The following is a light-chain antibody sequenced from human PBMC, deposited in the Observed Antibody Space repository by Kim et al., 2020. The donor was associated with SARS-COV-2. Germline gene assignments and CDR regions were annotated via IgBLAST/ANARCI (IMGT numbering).Light chain of an antibody. CDR3: QRYAGSYT. J-gene: IGKJ2*01. Sequence: SLSPGERATLSCRASQSFSSRYLAWYQQRPGRAPRLLIYAASTRAAGIPDRFSGSASGTDFTLTISRLEPEDFAVYYCQRYAGSYTFGQGTKLEI. CDR2: AAS. V-gene: IGKV3-20*01. CDR1: QSFSSRY.